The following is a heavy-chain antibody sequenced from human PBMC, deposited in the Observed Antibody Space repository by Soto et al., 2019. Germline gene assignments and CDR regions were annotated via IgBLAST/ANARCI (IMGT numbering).Heavy chain of an antibody. J-gene: IGHJ4*02. CDR1: GGSISSSNW. D-gene: IGHD3-10*01. CDR3: ARGNDYGSGSYFYGFL. V-gene: IGHV4-4*02. Sequence: PSETLSLTCAVSGGSISSSNWWSWVRQPPGKGLEWIGEIYHSGSTNYNPSLKGRVTISVDTSKNQFSLRLSSVTAADTAVYYCARGNDYGSGSYFYGFLWGQGTLVTSPQ. CDR2: IYHSGST.